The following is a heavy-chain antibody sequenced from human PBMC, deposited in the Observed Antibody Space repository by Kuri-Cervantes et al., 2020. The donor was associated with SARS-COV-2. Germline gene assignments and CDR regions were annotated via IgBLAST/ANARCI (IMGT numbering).Heavy chain of an antibody. V-gene: IGHV1-18*04. CDR3: ARDRDYYDSGGY. J-gene: IGHJ4*02. Sequence: ASVKVSCKASGYTFTNYGISWVRQAPGQGLEWMGWISANNGNTNYAQKLQGRVTMTTDTSTSTAYMELKSLRSDDTAVYYCARDRDYYDSGGYWGQGTLVTVSS. CDR2: ISANNGNT. CDR1: GYTFTNYG. D-gene: IGHD3-22*01.